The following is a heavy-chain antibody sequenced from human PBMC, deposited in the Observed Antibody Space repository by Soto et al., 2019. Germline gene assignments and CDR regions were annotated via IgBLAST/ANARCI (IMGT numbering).Heavy chain of an antibody. CDR2: IFSNDEK. Sequence: SGPTLVNPTETLTLTCTVSGFSLSNARMGVSWIRQPPGKALEWLAHIFSNDEKSYSTSLKSRLTISKDTSKSQVVLTMTNMDPVDTATYYCARNMLDFWSGYYLFDYWGQGTLVTVSS. CDR1: GFSLSNARMG. V-gene: IGHV2-26*01. D-gene: IGHD3-3*01. CDR3: ARNMLDFWSGYYLFDY. J-gene: IGHJ4*02.